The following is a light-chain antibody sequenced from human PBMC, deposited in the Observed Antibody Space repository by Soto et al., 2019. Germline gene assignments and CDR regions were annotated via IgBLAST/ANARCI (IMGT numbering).Light chain of an antibody. Sequence: DIQMTQSPSSLSASVGQRVTITCRASQSISTYLNWYQQKPGKAPKSLIYDASRLQSGVPSRFSGGGSGTDFTLAISSLQPEDFATDYCQQLYSAPWTFGQGTEVEIK. CDR2: DAS. V-gene: IGKV1-39*01. CDR1: QSISTY. CDR3: QQLYSAPWT. J-gene: IGKJ1*01.